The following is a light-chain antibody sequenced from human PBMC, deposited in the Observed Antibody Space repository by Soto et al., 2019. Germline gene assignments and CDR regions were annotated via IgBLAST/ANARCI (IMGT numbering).Light chain of an antibody. CDR3: QQSYSTHTWT. V-gene: IGKV1-39*01. CDR1: QSISSY. CDR2: AAS. J-gene: IGKJ1*01. Sequence: DIQMTQSPSSLSASVGDRVTITCRASQSISSYLNWYQQKPGKAPKLLIYAASSLQSGVPSRFSGSGSGTDFTLPISSLQPADFANYYCQQSYSTHTWTFGHGTKVDIK.